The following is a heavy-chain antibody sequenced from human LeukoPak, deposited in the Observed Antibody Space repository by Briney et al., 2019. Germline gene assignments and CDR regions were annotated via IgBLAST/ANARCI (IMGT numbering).Heavy chain of an antibody. Sequence: GGSLRLSCAASGFTFSSYSMNWVRQAPGKGLEWVSSISSSSSYIYYADSVKGRFTISRDNSKNTLYLQMNSLRAEDTAVYYCARDQGSYRTNWFDPWGQGTLVTVSS. CDR1: GFTFSSYS. J-gene: IGHJ5*02. CDR2: ISSSSSYI. CDR3: ARDQGSYRTNWFDP. D-gene: IGHD5-18*01. V-gene: IGHV3-21*01.